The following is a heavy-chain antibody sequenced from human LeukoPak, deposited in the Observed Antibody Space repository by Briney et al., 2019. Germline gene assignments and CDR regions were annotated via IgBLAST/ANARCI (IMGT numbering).Heavy chain of an antibody. Sequence: GGSLRLSCAASGFTFSSYAMNWVRQAPGKGLEWVSAITGSGGSTYYADSVKGRFTISRDNFKITLYLQMNSLRAEDTALYYCAKDLGDGYNYGYWGQGTLVTVSS. CDR3: AKDLGDGYNYGY. D-gene: IGHD5-24*01. J-gene: IGHJ4*02. V-gene: IGHV3-23*01. CDR2: ITGSGGST. CDR1: GFTFSSYA.